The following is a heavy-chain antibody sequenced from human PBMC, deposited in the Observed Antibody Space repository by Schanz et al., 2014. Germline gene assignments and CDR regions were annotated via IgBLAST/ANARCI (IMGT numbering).Heavy chain of an antibody. CDR1: GYTFSDYY. J-gene: IGHJ6*02. V-gene: IGHV1-2*04. D-gene: IGHD3-22*01. CDR2: INPNTGGT. Sequence: QVQLVQSGAEAKKPGASVKVSCKASGYTFSDYYIHWVRQAPGQGLEWMGWINPNTGGTNFAQKFKGWVTVTRDTSISTVYMELSRVTYEDTAVYYCARDDRAYYYGMDVWGQGTTVTVSS. CDR3: ARDDRAYYYGMDV.